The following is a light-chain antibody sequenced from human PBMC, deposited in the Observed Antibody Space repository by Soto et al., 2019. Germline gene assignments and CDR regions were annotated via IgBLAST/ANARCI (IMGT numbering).Light chain of an antibody. J-gene: IGKJ3*01. Sequence: DVQMTQSPSSVSASVGDRVTIPCRASQGISRWLAWYQQKPGKAPKLLIYAASSLQSGVPSRFSGSGTGTDFTLTINGLQPEDFATYFCQQANSFPPTFGPGTTVDI. CDR1: QGISRW. V-gene: IGKV1-12*01. CDR3: QQANSFPPT. CDR2: AAS.